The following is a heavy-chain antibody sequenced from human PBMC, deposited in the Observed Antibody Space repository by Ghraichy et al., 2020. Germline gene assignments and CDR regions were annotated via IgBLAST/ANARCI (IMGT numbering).Heavy chain of an antibody. CDR2: IYYSGTT. CDR3: ARMARHQLPRRRHFDY. CDR1: GDSVSSSNYF. Sequence: SETLSLTCTVSGDSVSSSNYFWSWIRQAPGKGLEWIGYIYYSGTTNYNISLKSRVTISVDTSKNQFSLEMSSVTAADTAIYYCARMARHQLPRRRHFDYWGQGTLVTVSS. V-gene: IGHV4-61*01. D-gene: IGHD2-2*01. J-gene: IGHJ4*02.